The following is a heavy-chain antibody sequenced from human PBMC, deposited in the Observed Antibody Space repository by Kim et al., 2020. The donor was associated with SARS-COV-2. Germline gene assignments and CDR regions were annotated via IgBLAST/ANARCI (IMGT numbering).Heavy chain of an antibody. CDR3: AKGNTLTDRRPFDY. D-gene: IGHD2-2*02. CDR1: GFTFSNYA. Sequence: GGSLRLSCAASGFTFSNYAMNWVRQAPGQGLEWVSVISGNGGATFYTASLRGRFTISRDNSKNTLYLQMNSLRPEDTATYYCAKGNTLTDRRPFDYWGQG. J-gene: IGHJ4*02. CDR2: ISGNGGAT. V-gene: IGHV3-23*01.